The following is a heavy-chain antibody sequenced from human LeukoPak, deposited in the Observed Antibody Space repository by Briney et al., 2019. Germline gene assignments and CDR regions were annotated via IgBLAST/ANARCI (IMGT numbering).Heavy chain of an antibody. CDR2: IYSGGTT. D-gene: IGHD3-10*01. CDR3: ARVPGAYGSGTYYV. J-gene: IGHJ4*02. Sequence: GGSLRLSCAASGLSVSINYMSWVRQAPGKGLEWVSVIYSGGTTDYVDSAKGRFTISRDNSKNTLFLRMNSLRAEDTAVYYCARVPGAYGSGTYYVWGQGTRVTVSS. CDR1: GLSVSINY. V-gene: IGHV3-53*01.